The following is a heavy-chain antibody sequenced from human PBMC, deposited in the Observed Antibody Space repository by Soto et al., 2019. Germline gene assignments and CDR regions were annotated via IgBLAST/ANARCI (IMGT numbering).Heavy chain of an antibody. J-gene: IGHJ4*02. CDR3: GPRGAVADPRGY. Sequence: QVQLQQWGAGLLKPSETLSLTCAVYGGSFSDFYWTWIRQLPGKGLEWIGEINHSGSTNYTPSLTRRVAISADTSKNQFSLNLRSVTAADTAVYYCGPRGAVADPRGYWGQGTLFTVSS. D-gene: IGHD6-19*01. V-gene: IGHV4-34*01. CDR2: INHSGST. CDR1: GGSFSDFY.